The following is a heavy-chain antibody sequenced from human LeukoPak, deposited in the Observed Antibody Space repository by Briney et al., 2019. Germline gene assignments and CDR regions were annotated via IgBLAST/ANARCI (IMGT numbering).Heavy chain of an antibody. CDR1: GYTFISYG. CDR3: ARGGGVGPTAPPDYYSYQMDV. Sequence: GASVKVSCKASGYTFISYGITWVRQAPGQGLEWVGWISPYTTKTNYAQSHQGRVTMTTDTSTSTAYMELRSLRSDDTAVYYCARGGGVGPTAPPDYYSYQMDVWGKGTTVTVSS. V-gene: IGHV1-18*01. D-gene: IGHD1-26*01. J-gene: IGHJ6*03. CDR2: ISPYTTKT.